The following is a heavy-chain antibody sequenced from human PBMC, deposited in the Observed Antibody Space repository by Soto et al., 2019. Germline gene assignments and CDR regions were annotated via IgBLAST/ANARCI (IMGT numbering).Heavy chain of an antibody. CDR2: FDPEDGET. D-gene: IGHD2-2*01. Sequence: ASVKVSCKVPGYTLTELSMHSVRHAPGKGLEWMGGFDPEDGETIYAQKFRGRVIMTEDTSTGTAYMELSSLRSEDTSVYYCATGLLGYCSSTSCPNFGYRGQGTLFTVSS. J-gene: IGHJ4*02. CDR1: GYTLTELS. CDR3: ATGLLGYCSSTSCPNFGY. V-gene: IGHV1-24*01.